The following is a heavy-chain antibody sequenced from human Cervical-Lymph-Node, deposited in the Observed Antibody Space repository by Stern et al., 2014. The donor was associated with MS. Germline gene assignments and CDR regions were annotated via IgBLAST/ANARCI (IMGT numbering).Heavy chain of an antibody. D-gene: IGHD1-26*01. V-gene: IGHV5-51*01. CDR3: ARHPYSGDFSYGGGFDY. CDR1: GYSFTTHW. J-gene: IGHJ4*02. CDR2: VYPGDSYT. Sequence: EVQLVQSGAEVKKSGESLKISCKGSGYSFTTHWIALVRQTPGKGLEWMGIVYPGDSYTTYSPSFQGQVTISADKSINTAYLHWSSLKASDTAMYYCARHPYSGDFSYGGGFDYWGQGTLVTVSS.